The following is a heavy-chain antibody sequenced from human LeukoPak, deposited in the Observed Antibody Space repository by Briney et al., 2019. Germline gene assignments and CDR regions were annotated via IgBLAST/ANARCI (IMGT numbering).Heavy chain of an antibody. CDR3: TTDGVGVEGATYDN. Sequence: GGSLRLSCAASGFIFSNAWMSWVRQAPGKGLEWVGRIKRKTDGGTTGYAAPVKGRFTISRDDSKNTLYLQMNSLKTEDTAVYYCTTDGVGVEGATYDNWGQGTLVSVSS. CDR1: GFIFSNAW. J-gene: IGHJ4*02. V-gene: IGHV3-15*01. CDR2: IKRKTDGGTT. D-gene: IGHD1-26*01.